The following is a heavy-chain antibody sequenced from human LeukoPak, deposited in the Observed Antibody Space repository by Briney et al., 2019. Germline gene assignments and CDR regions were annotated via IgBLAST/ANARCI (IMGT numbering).Heavy chain of an antibody. J-gene: IGHJ4*02. V-gene: IGHV3-7*01. CDR1: GFAFSSYW. CDR2: IKQDGGEK. D-gene: IGHD1-26*01. Sequence: GGTLRLSCVASGFAFSSYWMSWVRQAPGKGLEWVANIKQDGGEKYYVDSVKGRFTISRDNAKNSLFLQMNSLRVEDTAVYYCARLGGSYYTYWGQGTLVTVSS. CDR3: ARLGGSYYTY.